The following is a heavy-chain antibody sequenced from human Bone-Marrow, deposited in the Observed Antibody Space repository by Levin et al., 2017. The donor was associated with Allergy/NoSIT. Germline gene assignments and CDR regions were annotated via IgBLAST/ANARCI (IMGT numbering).Heavy chain of an antibody. V-gene: IGHV3-30*18. CDR3: AKLLPWLVLTAPFDY. Sequence: GGSLRLSCAVSGFTFSNYGMHWVRQAPGKGLEWVALISYDGSDKDYADSVNGRFTISRDSSKNTLYLQMNSLRAEDTAVYYCAKLLPWLVLTAPFDYWGQGTLVTVSS. CDR2: ISYDGSDK. CDR1: GFTFSNYG. J-gene: IGHJ4*02. D-gene: IGHD6-19*01.